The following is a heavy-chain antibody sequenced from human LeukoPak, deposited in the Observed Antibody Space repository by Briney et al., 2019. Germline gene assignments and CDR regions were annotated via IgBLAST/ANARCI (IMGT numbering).Heavy chain of an antibody. Sequence: PSETLSLTCTVSGGSISSSSYYWGWIRQPPGKGLEWIGTIYYSGSTYYSPSLKSRVTISVDTSKTQFSLKLSSVTAADTALYYCARHGGSGTYYSMFDYWGQGTLVTVSS. CDR2: IYYSGST. D-gene: IGHD3-10*01. CDR1: GGSISSSSYY. CDR3: ARHGGSGTYYSMFDY. J-gene: IGHJ4*02. V-gene: IGHV4-39*01.